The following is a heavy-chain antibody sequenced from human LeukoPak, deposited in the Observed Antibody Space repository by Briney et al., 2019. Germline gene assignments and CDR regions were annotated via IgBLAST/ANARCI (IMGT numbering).Heavy chain of an antibody. V-gene: IGHV3-30*02. CDR3: ARGLWFGELLSYPFDY. CDR2: IRYDGSNK. CDR1: GFTFSSYG. J-gene: IGHJ4*02. Sequence: GGSLRLSCAASGFTFSSYGMHWVRQAPGKGLEWVAFIRYDGSNKYYADSVKGRFTISRDNSKNTLYLQMNSLRAEDTAVYYCARGLWFGELLSYPFDYWGQGTLVTVSS. D-gene: IGHD3-10*01.